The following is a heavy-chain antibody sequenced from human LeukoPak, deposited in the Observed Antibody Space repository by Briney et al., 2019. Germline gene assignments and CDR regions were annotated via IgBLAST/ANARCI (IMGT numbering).Heavy chain of an antibody. CDR3: ARNHLRAPTGDQGGY. Sequence: SVKVSCKASGGTFSSYAISWVRQAPGQGLEWMGRIIPILGIANYAQKFQGRVTITADKSTSTAYMGLSSLRSEDTAVYYCARNHLRAPTGDQGGYWGQGTLVTVSS. D-gene: IGHD7-27*01. J-gene: IGHJ4*02. V-gene: IGHV1-69*04. CDR1: GGTFSSYA. CDR2: IIPILGIA.